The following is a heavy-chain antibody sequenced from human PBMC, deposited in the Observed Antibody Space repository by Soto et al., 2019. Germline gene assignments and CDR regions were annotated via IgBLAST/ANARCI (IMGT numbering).Heavy chain of an antibody. CDR1: GLPFRTYA. Sequence: EVQLLESGGGLLQPGGSLRLSWAAPGLPFRTYAMTWFRQAPGRGLEWVSIISGSGGSTYYADSVKGRFTVSRDNSKNTLYVQMNSLRAEDTAVYYCAKWTCSGGSCYFDYWGQGTLVTVSS. J-gene: IGHJ4*02. V-gene: IGHV3-23*01. CDR2: ISGSGGST. CDR3: AKWTCSGGSCYFDY. D-gene: IGHD2-15*01.